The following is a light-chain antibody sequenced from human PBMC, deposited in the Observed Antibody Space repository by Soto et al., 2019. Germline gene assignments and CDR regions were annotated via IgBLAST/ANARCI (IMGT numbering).Light chain of an antibody. CDR2: ESS. J-gene: IGKJ1*01. Sequence: EIVLTQSPATLSLSPGERATLSCRASQGVSSYLAWYQQKPGQAPRLLIYESSNRATGIPARFSGSGSGTDFTLTISSLEPEDFAVYYCQQRGYWPLTFGQGTKVEIK. CDR3: QQRGYWPLT. V-gene: IGKV3-11*01. CDR1: QGVSSY.